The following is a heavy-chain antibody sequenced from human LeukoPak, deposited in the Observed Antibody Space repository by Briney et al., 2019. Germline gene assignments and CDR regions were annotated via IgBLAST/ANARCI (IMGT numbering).Heavy chain of an antibody. CDR3: AREGMVINAFDI. D-gene: IGHD4-23*01. V-gene: IGHV3-30-3*01. CDR2: ISYDGSNK. CDR1: GFTFSSYA. J-gene: IGHJ3*02. Sequence: PGGSLRLSCAASGFTFSSYAMHWVRQAPGEGLEWVAVISYDGSNKYYADSVKGRFTISRDNSKNTLYLQMNSLRAEDTAVYYCAREGMVINAFDIWGQGTMVTVSS.